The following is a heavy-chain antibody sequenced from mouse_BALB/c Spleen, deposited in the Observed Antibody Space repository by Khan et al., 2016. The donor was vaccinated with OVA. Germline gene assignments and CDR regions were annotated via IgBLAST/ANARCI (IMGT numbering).Heavy chain of an antibody. CDR3: ARQLGLLAWFAD. CDR2: IDPANGNT. J-gene: IGHJ3*01. CDR1: GFNIKDTY. D-gene: IGHD3-1*01. Sequence: VQLQRSGAELVKPGASVKLSCTASGFNIKDTYMHWVKQSPEQGLEWIGRIDPANGNTKYDPKFQGKATITADTSSNTAYLQLSSLTSEDTAVYYCARQLGLLAWFADWGQGTLVTVSA. V-gene: IGHV14-3*02.